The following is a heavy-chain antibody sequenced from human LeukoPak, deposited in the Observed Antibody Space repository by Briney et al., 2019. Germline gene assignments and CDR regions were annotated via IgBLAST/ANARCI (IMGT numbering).Heavy chain of an antibody. CDR2: IIPIFGTA. Sequence: VASVKVSCKASGGTFSSYAISWVRQAPGQGLEWMGGIIPIFGTANYAQKFQGRVTITADESTSTAYMELSSLRSEDTAVYYCARERSDYGDYDYLDYWGQGTLVTVSS. J-gene: IGHJ4*02. CDR3: ARERSDYGDYDYLDY. CDR1: GGTFSSYA. V-gene: IGHV1-69*13. D-gene: IGHD4-17*01.